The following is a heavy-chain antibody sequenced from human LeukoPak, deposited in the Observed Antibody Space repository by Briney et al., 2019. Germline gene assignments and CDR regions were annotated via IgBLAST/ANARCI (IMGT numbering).Heavy chain of an antibody. V-gene: IGHV4-34*01. CDR1: GGSFSGYY. CDR3: ARVPNGYNWFDS. D-gene: IGHD4-17*01. J-gene: IGHJ5*01. Sequence: SETLSLPCAVSGGSFSGYYWSWIRQPPGKGPEWIGEINHSGSTNYNPSLKSRVTISVDTSKNQFSLKLTSVTAADTAVYYCARVPNGYNWFDSWGQGTLVTVSS. CDR2: INHSGST.